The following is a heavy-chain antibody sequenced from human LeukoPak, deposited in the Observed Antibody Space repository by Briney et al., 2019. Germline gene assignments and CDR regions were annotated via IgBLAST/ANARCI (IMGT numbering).Heavy chain of an antibody. CDR2: IIPIFGTA. V-gene: IGHV1-69*13. CDR1: GGTFSSYA. J-gene: IGHJ4*02. Sequence: SVKVSCKASGGTFSSYAISWVRQAPGQGLEWMGGIIPIFGTANYAQKFQGRVTITADESTSTAYMELSSLRSEDTAVYYCARDYDSSGSFDYWGQGTLVTVSS. CDR3: ARDYDSSGSFDY. D-gene: IGHD3-22*01.